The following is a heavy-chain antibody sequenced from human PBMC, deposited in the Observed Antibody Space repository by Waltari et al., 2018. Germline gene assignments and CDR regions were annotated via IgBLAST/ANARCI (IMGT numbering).Heavy chain of an antibody. CDR1: GFTFSSYS. CDR2: ISSSSSYI. V-gene: IGHV3-21*01. D-gene: IGHD3-9*01. J-gene: IGHJ4*02. CDR3: AGAYDILTGYPPLFDY. Sequence: EVQLVESGGGLVKPGGSLRLPCAASGFTFSSYSMYWVRQAPGRGLEWVSSISSSSSYIYYAESVKGLFTISRDNAKNSLYLQMNSLRAEDTAVYYCAGAYDILTGYPPLFDYWGQGTLVTVSS.